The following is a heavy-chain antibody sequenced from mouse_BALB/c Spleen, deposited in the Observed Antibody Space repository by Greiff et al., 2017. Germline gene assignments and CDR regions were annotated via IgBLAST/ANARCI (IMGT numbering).Heavy chain of an antibody. CDR3: ARGEGNYGPAWFAY. J-gene: IGHJ3*01. CDR2: IDPANGNT. Sequence: EVKLEESGAELVKPGASVKLSCTASGFNIKDTYMHWVKQRPEQGLEWIGRIDPANGNTKYDPKFQGKATITADTSSNTAYLQLSSLTSEDTAVYYCARGEGNYGPAWFAYWGQGTLVTVSA. D-gene: IGHD2-1*01. CDR1: GFNIKDTY. V-gene: IGHV14-3*02.